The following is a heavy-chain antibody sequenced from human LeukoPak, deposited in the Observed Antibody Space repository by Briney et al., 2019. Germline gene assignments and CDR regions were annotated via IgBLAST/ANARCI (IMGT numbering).Heavy chain of an antibody. D-gene: IGHD6-19*01. CDR3: ASGSSAYDY. J-gene: IGHJ4*02. V-gene: IGHV4-34*01. CDR1: GGSFSGCY. Sequence: SETLSLTCAVYGGSFSGCYWSWIRQPPGKGLEWIGEINHSGSTNYNPSLKSRVTISVDTSKNQFSLKLSSVTAADTAVYYCASGSSAYDYWGQGTLVTVSS. CDR2: INHSGST.